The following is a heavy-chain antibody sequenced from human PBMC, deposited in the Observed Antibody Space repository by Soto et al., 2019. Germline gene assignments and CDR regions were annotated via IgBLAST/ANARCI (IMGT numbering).Heavy chain of an antibody. D-gene: IGHD3-22*01. CDR3: ARTMILGRGPCFDY. CDR2: IDWDGTT. Sequence: SGPTLVNPTQTLTLTCTFSGFSLESSGMRVSWIRQPPGKALEWLARIDWDGTTFYSTSLKTRLTIAKDTSKNQVVLTMTNVDPADSATYFRARTMILGRGPCFDYWGHGNLVTVSS. J-gene: IGHJ4*01. V-gene: IGHV2-70*04. CDR1: GFSLESSGMR.